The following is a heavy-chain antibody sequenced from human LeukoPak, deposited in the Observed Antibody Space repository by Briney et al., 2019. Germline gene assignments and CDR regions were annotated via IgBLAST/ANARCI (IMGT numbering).Heavy chain of an antibody. J-gene: IGHJ4*02. D-gene: IGHD1-26*01. CDR3: ARGIAGATDPFDY. V-gene: IGHV3-21*01. Sequence: GGSLRLSCAASGFTFSSYEMNWVRQAPGKGLEWVSSISSSSSYIYYADSVKGRFTISRDNAKNSLYLQMNSLRAEDTAVYYCARGIAGATDPFDYWGQGTLVTVSS. CDR1: GFTFSSYE. CDR2: ISSSSSYI.